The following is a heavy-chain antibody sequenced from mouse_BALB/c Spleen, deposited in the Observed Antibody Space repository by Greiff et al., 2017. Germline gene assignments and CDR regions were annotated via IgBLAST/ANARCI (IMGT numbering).Heavy chain of an antibody. J-gene: IGHJ3*01. CDR1: GYAFSSYW. CDR3: ARGRVREMAWFAY. V-gene: IGHV1-80*01. D-gene: IGHD2-14*01. CDR2: IYPGDGDT. Sequence: QVQLQQSGAELVRPGSSVKISCKASGYAFSSYWMNWVKQRPGQGLEWIGQIYPGDGDTNYNGKFKGKATLTADKSSSTAYMQLSSLTSEDSAVYFCARGRVREMAWFAYWGQGTLVTVSA.